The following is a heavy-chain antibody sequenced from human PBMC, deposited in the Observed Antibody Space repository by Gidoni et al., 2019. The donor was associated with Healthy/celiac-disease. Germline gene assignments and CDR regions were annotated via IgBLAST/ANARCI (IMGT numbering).Heavy chain of an antibody. CDR2: ISSSSSYI. D-gene: IGHD4-17*01. CDR1: GFTFSSYS. J-gene: IGHJ5*02. CDR3: ARDDHPNTVTKFAT. Sequence: EVQLVESGGGLVKPGGSLSLSCAASGFTFSSYSMNWVRQAPGKGLEWVSPISSSSSYIYYADSVKGRFTISRDNAKNSLYLQMNSLRAEDTAVYYCARDDHPNTVTKFATWGQGTLVTVSS. V-gene: IGHV3-21*01.